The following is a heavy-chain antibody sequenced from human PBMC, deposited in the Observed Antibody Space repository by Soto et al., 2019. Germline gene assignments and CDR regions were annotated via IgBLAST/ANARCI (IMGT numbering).Heavy chain of an antibody. CDR2: IIPILGIA. CDR3: ARDRRGDYSNYYFDY. J-gene: IGHJ4*02. CDR1: GGTFSSYT. Sequence: ASVKVSCKASGGTFSSYTISWVRQAPGQGLEWMGRIIPILGIANYAQKFQGRVTITADKSTSTAYMELSSLRSEDTAVYYCARDRRGDYSNYYFDYWGQGTLVTVSS. V-gene: IGHV1-69*04. D-gene: IGHD4-4*01.